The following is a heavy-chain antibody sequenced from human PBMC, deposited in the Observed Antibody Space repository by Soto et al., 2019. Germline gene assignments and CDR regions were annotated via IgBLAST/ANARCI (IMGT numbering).Heavy chain of an antibody. CDR1: GGSISSYY. CDR2: IYYSGST. J-gene: IGHJ5*02. D-gene: IGHD5-12*01. Sequence: SETLSLTCTVSGGSISSYYWSWIRQPPGKGLEWIGYIYYSGSTNYNPSLKSRVTISVDRSKNQFSLKLSSVTAADTAVYYCARQVYSGYDEGNWFDPWGQGTLVTVSS. CDR3: ARQVYSGYDEGNWFDP. V-gene: IGHV4-59*08.